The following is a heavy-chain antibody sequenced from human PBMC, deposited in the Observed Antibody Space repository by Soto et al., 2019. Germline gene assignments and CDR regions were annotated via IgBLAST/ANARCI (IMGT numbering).Heavy chain of an antibody. CDR1: GFTFSDYY. J-gene: IGHJ6*02. V-gene: IGHV3-11*06. CDR2: ISSSSSYT. CDR3: ARDAFPLFYYYYYYGMDV. Sequence: LRLSCAASGFTFSDYYMSWIRQAPGKGLEWVSYISSSSSYTNYADSVKGRFTISRDNAKNSLYLQMNSLRAEDTAVYYCARDAFPLFYYYYYYGMDVWGQGTTVTVSS. D-gene: IGHD2-21*01.